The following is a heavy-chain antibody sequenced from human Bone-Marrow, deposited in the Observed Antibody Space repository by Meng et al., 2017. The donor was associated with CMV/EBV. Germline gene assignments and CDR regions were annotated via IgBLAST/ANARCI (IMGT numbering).Heavy chain of an antibody. CDR3: ARILSGDSLAFDL. V-gene: IGHV4-59*01. D-gene: IGHD7-27*01. Sequence: GSLRLSCTVSGGSISSYYWSWIRQPPGKGLEWIGYIYYSGSTNYNPSFKSRVTISVDTSKNQFSLKLSSVTAADTAVYYCARILSGDSLAFDLWGPGTMVTVSS. CDR1: GGSISSYY. CDR2: IYYSGST. J-gene: IGHJ3*01.